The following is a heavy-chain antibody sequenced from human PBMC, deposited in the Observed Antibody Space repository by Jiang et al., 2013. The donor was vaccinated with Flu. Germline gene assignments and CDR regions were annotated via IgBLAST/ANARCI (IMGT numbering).Heavy chain of an antibody. CDR2: IVVGSGNT. D-gene: IGHD6-19*01. CDR1: GFTFTSSA. J-gene: IGHJ4*02. V-gene: IGHV1-58*01. CDR3: AAVGSSGSDFDY. Sequence: SVKVSCKASGFTFTSSAVQWVRQARGQRLEWIGWIVVGSGNTNYAQKFQERVTITRDMSTSTAYMELSSLRSEDTAVYYCAAVGSSGSDFDYWGQGTLVTVSS.